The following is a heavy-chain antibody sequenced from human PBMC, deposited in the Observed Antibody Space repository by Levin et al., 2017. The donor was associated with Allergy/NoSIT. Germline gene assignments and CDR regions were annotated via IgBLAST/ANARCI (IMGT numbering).Heavy chain of an antibody. D-gene: IGHD7-27*01. CDR1: GFSFSFYA. CDR3: ARGPHPGDRDGFDI. J-gene: IGHJ3*02. Sequence: QPGGSLRLSCAASGFSFSFYAIHWVRQAPGKGLEWVAMISKDGTNTYYADSVKGRFTISRDNSKSTLYLQMNSLRAEDTAIYYCARGPHPGDRDGFDIWGQGTMVTVSS. CDR2: ISKDGTNT. V-gene: IGHV3-30-3*01.